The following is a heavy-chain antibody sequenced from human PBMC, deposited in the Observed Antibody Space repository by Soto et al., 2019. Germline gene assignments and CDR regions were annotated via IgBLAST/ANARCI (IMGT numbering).Heavy chain of an antibody. CDR1: GGSISSYY. D-gene: IGHD3-10*01. CDR3: ARHEKGYYYYGSGSSHFDY. Sequence: SETLSLTCTVSGGSISSYYWSWIRQPPGKGLEWIGYIYYSGSTNYNPSLKSRVTISVDTSKNQFSLKLSSVTAADTAVYYCARHEKGYYYYGSGSSHFDYWGQGTLVTVSS. J-gene: IGHJ4*02. CDR2: IYYSGST. V-gene: IGHV4-59*08.